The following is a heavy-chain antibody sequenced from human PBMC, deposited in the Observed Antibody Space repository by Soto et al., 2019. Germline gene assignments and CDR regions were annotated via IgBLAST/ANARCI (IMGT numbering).Heavy chain of an antibody. CDR3: ARVIMGAARSFDY. V-gene: IGHV4-31*03. CDR1: GVSISSGGYY. CDR2: IYYSGST. D-gene: IGHD6-6*01. J-gene: IGHJ4*02. Sequence: PSETLSLTCTVSGVSISSGGYYWSWIRQHPGKGLEWIGYIYYSGSTYYNPSLKSRVTISVDTSKNQFSLKLSSVTAADTAVYYCARVIMGAARSFDYWGQGTLVTVSS.